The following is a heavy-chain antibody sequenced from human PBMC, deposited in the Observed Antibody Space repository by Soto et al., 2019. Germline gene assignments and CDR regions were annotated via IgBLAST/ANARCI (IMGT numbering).Heavy chain of an antibody. CDR2: IYYSGST. CDR1: GGSISSYY. CDR3: ARVRYFDWLFHKPDHFDY. D-gene: IGHD3-9*01. J-gene: IGHJ4*02. V-gene: IGHV4-59*01. Sequence: PSETLSLTCTVSGGSISSYYWSWIRQPPGKGLEWIGYIYYSGSTNYNPSLKSRVTISVDTSKNQFSLKLSSVTAADTAVYYCARVRYFDWLFHKPDHFDYWGQGTLVTVSS.